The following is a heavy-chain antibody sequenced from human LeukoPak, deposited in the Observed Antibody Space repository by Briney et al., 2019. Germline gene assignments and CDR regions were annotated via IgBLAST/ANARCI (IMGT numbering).Heavy chain of an antibody. D-gene: IGHD6-19*01. J-gene: IGHJ4*02. Sequence: PGGSLRLSCAASGFTFSSYGMHWVRQAPGKGLEWVTFIRYDGSNKYYADYVKGRFTISRDNSENTKYLQMNSLRAEDTAVYYCARIGAVAGFFDYWGQGTLVTVSS. CDR1: GFTFSSYG. CDR2: IRYDGSNK. CDR3: ARIGAVAGFFDY. V-gene: IGHV3-30*02.